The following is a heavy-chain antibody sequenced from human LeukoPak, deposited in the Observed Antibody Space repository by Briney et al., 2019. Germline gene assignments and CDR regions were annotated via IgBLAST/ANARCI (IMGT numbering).Heavy chain of an antibody. V-gene: IGHV3-53*01. D-gene: IGHD1-26*01. CDR1: GFTVSSXX. J-gene: IGHJ4*02. CDR2: LYSGRNT. Sequence: AXSGFTVSSXXXXXVRXXPGXXXXXXXVLYSGRNTYYADSVKGGFTISRDNSKNTLYLQMNSLRAEDTAVYYCARAVGSGSYYFDYWGQGTLVTVSS. CDR3: ARAVGSGSYYFDY.